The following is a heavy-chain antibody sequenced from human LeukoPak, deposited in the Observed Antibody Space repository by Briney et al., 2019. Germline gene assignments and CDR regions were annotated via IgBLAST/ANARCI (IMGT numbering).Heavy chain of an antibody. J-gene: IGHJ3*02. V-gene: IGHV1-18*01. CDR3: ASSVGYSYGYWGLGAFDI. Sequence: RASVKVSCKASGYTFTSYGISWVRQAPGQGLEWMGWISAYNGNTNYAQKLQGRVTMTTDTSTSTAYMELRSLRSDDTAVYYCASSVGYSYGYWGLGAFDIWGQGTMVTVSP. D-gene: IGHD5-18*01. CDR1: GYTFTSYG. CDR2: ISAYNGNT.